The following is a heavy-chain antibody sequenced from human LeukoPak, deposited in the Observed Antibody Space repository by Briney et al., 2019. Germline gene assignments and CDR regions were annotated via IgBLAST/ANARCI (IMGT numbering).Heavy chain of an antibody. J-gene: IGHJ4*02. Sequence: GGSLRLSCAASGFTFSSYAMHWVRQAPGKGLEWVAVISYDGSNKYYADSVKGRFTISRDNAKNSLYLQMNSLRAEDTAVYYCARGYYYDSSGPWGYWGQGTLVTVSS. CDR3: ARGYYYDSSGPWGY. D-gene: IGHD3-22*01. CDR1: GFTFSSYA. V-gene: IGHV3-30-3*01. CDR2: ISYDGSNK.